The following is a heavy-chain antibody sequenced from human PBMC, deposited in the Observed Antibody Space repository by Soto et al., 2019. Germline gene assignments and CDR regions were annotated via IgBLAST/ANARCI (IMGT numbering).Heavy chain of an antibody. J-gene: IGHJ6*02. CDR1: GGSVSSGSYY. D-gene: IGHD3-3*01. V-gene: IGHV4-61*01. CDR2: IYYSGST. CDR3: ARESPLHDFWSGDNYYYYGMDV. Sequence: QVQLQESGPGLVKPSETLSLTCTVSGGSVSSGSYYWSWIRQPPGKGLEWIGYIYYSGSTNYNPSLKKRVTISVDTSKNQFSLKLSSVTAADTAVYYCARESPLHDFWSGDNYYYYGMDVWGQGTTVTVSS.